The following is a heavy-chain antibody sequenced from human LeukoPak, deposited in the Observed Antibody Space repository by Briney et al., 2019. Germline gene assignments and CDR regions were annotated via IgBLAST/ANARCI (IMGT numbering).Heavy chain of an antibody. D-gene: IGHD3-3*01. Sequence: ASVKVSCKASGYTFTSYDINWVRQATGQGLEWMGWTNPNSGNTGYAQKFQGRVTMTRKTSISTAYMELSSLRSEDTAVYYCARNYDFWSGYSTDAFDIWGQGTMVTVSS. V-gene: IGHV1-8*01. CDR3: ARNYDFWSGYSTDAFDI. CDR1: GYTFTSYD. J-gene: IGHJ3*02. CDR2: TNPNSGNT.